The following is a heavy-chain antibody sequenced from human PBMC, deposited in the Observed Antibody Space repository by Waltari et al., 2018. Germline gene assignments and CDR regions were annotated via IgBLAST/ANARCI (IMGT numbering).Heavy chain of an antibody. D-gene: IGHD6-13*01. V-gene: IGHV4-31*03. CDR3: ARNIAAAGTSGIDY. Sequence: QVQLQESGPGLVKPSQTLSLTCTVSGGYISSGGYYWSWIRQHPGKGLEWIGYIYYSGSTYYNPSLKSRVTISVDTSKNQFSLKLSSVTAADTAVYYCARNIAAAGTSGIDYWGQGTLVTVSS. CDR2: IYYSGST. J-gene: IGHJ4*02. CDR1: GGYISSGGYY.